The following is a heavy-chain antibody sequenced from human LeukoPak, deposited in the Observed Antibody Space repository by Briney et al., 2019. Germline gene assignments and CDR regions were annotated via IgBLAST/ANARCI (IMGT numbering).Heavy chain of an antibody. J-gene: IGHJ4*02. CDR2: ISSSSSYI. Sequence: GGSLRLSCAASGFTFSSYSMNWVRQAPGKGLEWVSSISSSSSYIYYADSVKGRFTISRDNAKNSLYLQMNSLRADDTAVYYCARAEGGGIAFLIDYWGQGTLVTVSS. CDR1: GFTFSSYS. CDR3: ARAEGGGIAFLIDY. V-gene: IGHV3-21*01. D-gene: IGHD1-1*01.